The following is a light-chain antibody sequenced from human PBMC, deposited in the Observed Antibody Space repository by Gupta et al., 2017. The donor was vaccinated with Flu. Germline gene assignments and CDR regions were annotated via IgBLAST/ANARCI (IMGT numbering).Light chain of an antibody. J-gene: IGKJ1*01. Sequence: PSTLSASVGDRVTITCRASQSISSWLAWYQQKPGKAPKLLIYKASSLESGVPSRFSGGGSGTEFTLTISSLQPDDFATYYCQQDNSYSGTFGQGTKVEIK. V-gene: IGKV1-5*03. CDR3: QQDNSYSGT. CDR1: QSISSW. CDR2: KAS.